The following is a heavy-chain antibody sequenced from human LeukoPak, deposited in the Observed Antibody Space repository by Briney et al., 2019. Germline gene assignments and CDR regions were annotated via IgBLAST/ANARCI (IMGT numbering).Heavy chain of an antibody. V-gene: IGHV3-30*18. Sequence: GGSLRLSCAASGFTFSSYWMSWVRQAPGKGLEWVAVISYDGSNKYYADSVKGRFTISRDNSKNTLYLQMNSLRAEDTAVYYCANAGYSSGWLLDYWGQGTLVTVSS. J-gene: IGHJ4*02. CDR3: ANAGYSSGWLLDY. D-gene: IGHD6-19*01. CDR1: GFTFSSYW. CDR2: ISYDGSNK.